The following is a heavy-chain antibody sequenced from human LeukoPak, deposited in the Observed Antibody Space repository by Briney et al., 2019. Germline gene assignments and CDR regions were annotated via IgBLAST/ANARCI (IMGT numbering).Heavy chain of an antibody. J-gene: IGHJ4*02. CDR2: ISAYNGNT. Sequence: ASVKVSCKASGYTFTSYGISWVRQAPGQGLEWMGWISAYNGNTNYAQKLQGRVTMTTDTSTSTAYMELRSLRSDDTAVYYCECASYYYDSNDQGGFDYWGQGTLVTVSS. V-gene: IGHV1-18*01. CDR3: ECASYYYDSNDQGGFDY. CDR1: GYTFTSYG. D-gene: IGHD3-22*01.